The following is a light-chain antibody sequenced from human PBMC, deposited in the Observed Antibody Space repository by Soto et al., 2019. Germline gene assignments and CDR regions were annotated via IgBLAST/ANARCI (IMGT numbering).Light chain of an antibody. CDR2: GAS. Sequence: IVMAQARAALSGSGGERATLSFRAVQSVSSNLAWYQQKPGQAPRLLIYGASTRATGIPARFSGSGSGTEFTLTISRLESDDLAVYYCQQYENWPRTFGQGTKVDIK. V-gene: IGKV3-15*01. CDR3: QQYENWPRT. J-gene: IGKJ1*01. CDR1: QSVSSN.